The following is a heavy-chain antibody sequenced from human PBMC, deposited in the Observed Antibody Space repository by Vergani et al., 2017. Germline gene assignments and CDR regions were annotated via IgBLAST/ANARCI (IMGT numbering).Heavy chain of an antibody. CDR1: GYSISSGYY. V-gene: IGHV4-38-2*02. J-gene: IGHJ6*02. CDR3: ARDNSGSYYYYDYYGMDV. D-gene: IGHD1-26*01. Sequence: QVQLQESGPGLVKPSETLSLTCTVSGYSISSGYYWGWMRQPPGKGLEWIGSIYHSGSTYYNPSLKRRVTISVDTSKNQFSLKLSSVTAADTAVYYCARDNSGSYYYYDYYGMDVWGQGTTVTVSS. CDR2: IYHSGST.